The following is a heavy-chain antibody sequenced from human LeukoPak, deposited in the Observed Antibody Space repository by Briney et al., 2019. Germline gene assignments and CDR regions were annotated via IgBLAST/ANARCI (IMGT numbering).Heavy chain of an antibody. CDR3: ARGRAGVAAAGFDY. CDR2: ISFDGANK. V-gene: IGHV3-30*04. Sequence: PGRSLRLSCATSGFSFSMSAMHWVRLAPGKGLEWVAGISFDGANKFSGDSVKGRFSISRDNSKNSLYLQMNSLGLDDTAVYFRARGRAGVAAAGFDYWGQGTLVTVSS. J-gene: IGHJ4*02. D-gene: IGHD6-13*01. CDR1: GFSFSMSA.